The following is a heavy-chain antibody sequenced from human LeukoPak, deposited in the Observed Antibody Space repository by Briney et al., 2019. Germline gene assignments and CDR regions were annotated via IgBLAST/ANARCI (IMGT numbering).Heavy chain of an antibody. CDR2: ISSKAFGATP. Sequence: GRSLRLSCTSVGFSFGDYAVSWFRQAPGKGLEWVGYISSKAFGATPQYAPSVRGRFTISRDDSKSIAHLQMNILKTEVTAVYFCTRNTVTVHFDFWGQGTPVTVSS. D-gene: IGHD4-17*01. J-gene: IGHJ4*02. V-gene: IGHV3-49*03. CDR1: GFSFGDYA. CDR3: TRNTVTVHFDF.